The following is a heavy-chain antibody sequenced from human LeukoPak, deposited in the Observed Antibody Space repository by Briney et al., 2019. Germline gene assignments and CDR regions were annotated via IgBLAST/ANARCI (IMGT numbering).Heavy chain of an antibody. CDR3: ARDAVGKVYSGSTFDY. CDR1: GGTFSSYA. J-gene: IGHJ4*02. V-gene: IGHV1-69*01. Sequence: ASVKVSCNASGGTFSSYAISWVRQAPGQGLEWMGGIIPIFGTANYAQKFQGRVTITADESTSTAYMELSSLRSEDTAVYYCARDAVGKVYSGSTFDYWGQGTLVTVSS. D-gene: IGHD1-26*01. CDR2: IIPIFGTA.